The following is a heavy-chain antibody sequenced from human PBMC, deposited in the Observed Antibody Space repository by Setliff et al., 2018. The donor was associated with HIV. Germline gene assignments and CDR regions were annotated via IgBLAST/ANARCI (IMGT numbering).Heavy chain of an antibody. J-gene: IGHJ4*02. CDR3: ARESSSGWYNYFDY. Sequence: SETLSLTCAVYGGSFTTYYWSWIRQPPGKGLEWTGEINHIGSTNYNPSLMSRVTISVDRSKNQFSLKLSSVTAADTAVYYCARESSSGWYNYFDYWGQGTLVTVSS. D-gene: IGHD6-19*01. CDR2: INHIGST. V-gene: IGHV4-34*01. CDR1: GGSFTTYY.